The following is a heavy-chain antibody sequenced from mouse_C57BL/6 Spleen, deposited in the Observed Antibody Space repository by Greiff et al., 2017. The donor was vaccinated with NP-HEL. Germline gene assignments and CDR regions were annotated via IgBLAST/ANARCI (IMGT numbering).Heavy chain of an antibody. V-gene: IGHV14-3*01. Sequence: EVMLVESVAELVRPGASVKLSCTASGFNIKNTYMHWVKQRPEQGLEWIGRIDPANGNTKYAPKFQGKATITADTSSNTAYLQLSSLTSEDTAIYYCARSGGSSHWYFDVWGTGTTVTVSS. CDR3: ARSGGSSHWYFDV. J-gene: IGHJ1*03. CDR1: GFNIKNTY. D-gene: IGHD1-1*01. CDR2: IDPANGNT.